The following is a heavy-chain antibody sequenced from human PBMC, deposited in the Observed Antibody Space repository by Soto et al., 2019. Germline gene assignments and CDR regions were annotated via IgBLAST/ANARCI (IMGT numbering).Heavy chain of an antibody. V-gene: IGHV1-69*13. D-gene: IGHD3-10*01. CDR1: GGTFSSYA. Sequence: GASVKVSCKASGGTFSSYAISWVRQAPGQGLEWMGGIIPIFGTANYAQKFQGRVTITADESTSTAYMELSSLRSEDTAVYYCARGFYYGSGSSNYYGMDVWGQGTTVTVSS. CDR3: ARGFYYGSGSSNYYGMDV. J-gene: IGHJ6*02. CDR2: IIPIFGTA.